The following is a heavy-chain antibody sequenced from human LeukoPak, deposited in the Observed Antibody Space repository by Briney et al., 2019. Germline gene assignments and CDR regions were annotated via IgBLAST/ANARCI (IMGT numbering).Heavy chain of an antibody. Sequence: SETLSLTCTVSGGSISSYYWSWIRQPAGKGLEWIGRIYTSGSTNYNPSLKSRVTMSVDTSKNQFSLKLSPVTAADTAVYYCARVYDSSGCSDYWGQGTLVTVSS. CDR1: GGSISSYY. CDR2: IYTSGST. J-gene: IGHJ4*02. CDR3: ARVYDSSGCSDY. V-gene: IGHV4-4*07. D-gene: IGHD3-22*01.